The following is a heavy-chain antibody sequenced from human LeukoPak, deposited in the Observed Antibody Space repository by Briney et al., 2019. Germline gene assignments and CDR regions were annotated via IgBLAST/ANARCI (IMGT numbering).Heavy chain of an antibody. CDR2: INHSGST. V-gene: IGHV4-34*01. Sequence: SETLSLTCAVYGGSFRGYYWSWIRQPPGKGLEWIGEINHSGSTNYNPSLKSRVTISVDTSKNQFSLKLSSVTAADTAVYYCARGGYCSSTSCYTEAPRYFQHWGQGTLVTVSS. CDR3: ARGGYCSSTSCYTEAPRYFQH. CDR1: GGSFRGYY. J-gene: IGHJ1*01. D-gene: IGHD2-2*02.